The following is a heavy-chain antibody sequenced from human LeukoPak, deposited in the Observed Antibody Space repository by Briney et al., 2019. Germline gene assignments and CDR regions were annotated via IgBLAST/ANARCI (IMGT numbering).Heavy chain of an antibody. CDR3: ATEYYFAMDV. V-gene: IGHV4-4*07. Sequence: SETLSLTCTVSGGSISTYNWTWIRQPAGEGLEWIGRIYTSGSTNYNPSLKSRVTMSVDTSKNQFSLELTSVTAADTAVYFCATEYYFAMDVWGQGTTVTVSS. CDR2: IYTSGST. J-gene: IGHJ6*02. CDR1: GGSISTYN.